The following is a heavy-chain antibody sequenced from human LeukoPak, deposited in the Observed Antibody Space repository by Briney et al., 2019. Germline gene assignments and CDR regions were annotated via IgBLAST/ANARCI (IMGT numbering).Heavy chain of an antibody. V-gene: IGHV1-2*02. CDR3: AREVTSGRLDY. CDR2: MNPNSGAT. CDR1: GYTFTGYY. Sequence: ASVKVSCKASGYTFTGYYIFWVRQAPGQGLEWMGWMNPNSGATDYAQKFQGRVTLTRDTSISTAYMELSSLRSDDTAVYHCAREVTSGRLDYWGRGTLVTVSS. J-gene: IGHJ4*02. D-gene: IGHD2-2*01.